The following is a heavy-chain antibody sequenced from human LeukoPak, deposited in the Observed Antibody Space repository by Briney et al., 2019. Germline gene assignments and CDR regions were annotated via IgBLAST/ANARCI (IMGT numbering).Heavy chain of an antibody. CDR3: ARGRSNFRY. J-gene: IGHJ4*02. D-gene: IGHD4-11*01. CDR2: INHSGST. Sequence: SETLSLTCAVYGGSFSGYYWSWIRQPPGKGLEWIGEINHSGSTNYNPSLKSRVTISVDTSKNQFSLKLSSVTAADTAVYYCARGRSNFRYWGQGTLVTVSS. V-gene: IGHV4-34*01. CDR1: GGSFSGYY.